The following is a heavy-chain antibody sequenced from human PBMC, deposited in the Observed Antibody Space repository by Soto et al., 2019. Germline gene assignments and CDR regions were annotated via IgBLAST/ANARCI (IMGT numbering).Heavy chain of an antibody. Sequence: SVKVSCKASGGTFSSYAISWVRQAPGQGLEWMGGIIPIFGTANYAQKFQGRATITADESTSTAYMELSSLRSEDTAVYYCARGRWLQGDYYYYGMDVWGQGTTVTVSS. CDR1: GGTFSSYA. D-gene: IGHD5-12*01. V-gene: IGHV1-69*13. CDR3: ARGRWLQGDYYYYGMDV. J-gene: IGHJ6*02. CDR2: IIPIFGTA.